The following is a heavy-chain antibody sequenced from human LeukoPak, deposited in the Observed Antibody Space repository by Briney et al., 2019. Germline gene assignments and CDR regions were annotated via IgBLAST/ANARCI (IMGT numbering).Heavy chain of an antibody. V-gene: IGHV4-4*09. CDR1: GDSIRNYY. J-gene: IGHJ6*03. D-gene: IGHD6-25*01. CDR2: IHTSGDT. Sequence: SETLSLTCPVSGDSIRNYYWSWIRQPPGKGLEWIAFIHTSGDTNYNPSLKTRATISVDMSKNQFSLRLGSVTAADTAVYYCARHAADYYYMDVWGQGTTVTVSS. CDR3: ARHAADYYYMDV.